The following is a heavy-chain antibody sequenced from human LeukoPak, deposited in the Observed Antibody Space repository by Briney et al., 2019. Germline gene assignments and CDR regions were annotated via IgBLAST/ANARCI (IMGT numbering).Heavy chain of an antibody. J-gene: IGHJ4*02. D-gene: IGHD5-24*01. V-gene: IGHV3-23*01. CDR3: AKDRWGDGYNEYY. Sequence: GGSLRLSCAASGFTFSSYAMTWVRQAPGKGLELVSGISGSGGSTYYADSVKGRFAISRDNSKNTLYLQMNSLRAEDTAVYYCAKDRWGDGYNEYYWGQGTLVTVSS. CDR1: GFTFSSYA. CDR2: ISGSGGST.